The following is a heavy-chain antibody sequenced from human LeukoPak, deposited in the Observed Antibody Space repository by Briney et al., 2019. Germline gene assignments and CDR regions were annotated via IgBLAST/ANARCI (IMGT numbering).Heavy chain of an antibody. Sequence: ASVKVSCKASGYTFTGYYMHWVRQAPGQGLEWMGIINPSGGSTSYAQKFQGRVTMTRDTSTSTVYMELSSLRSEDTAVYYCARPRGGNHYFDYWGQGTLVTVSS. CDR1: GYTFTGYY. CDR3: ARPRGGNHYFDY. V-gene: IGHV1-46*01. CDR2: INPSGGST. D-gene: IGHD4-23*01. J-gene: IGHJ4*02.